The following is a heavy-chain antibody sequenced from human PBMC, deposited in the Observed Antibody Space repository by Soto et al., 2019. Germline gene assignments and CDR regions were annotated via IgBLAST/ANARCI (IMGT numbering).Heavy chain of an antibody. V-gene: IGHV1-18*01. D-gene: IGHD1-26*01. CDR2: ISAYNGNT. J-gene: IGHJ6*02. CDR3: ARVIGSYYFDYYGMDV. CDR1: GYTFTSYG. Sequence: QVQLVQSGAEVKKPGASVKVSCKASGYTFTSYGISWVRQAPGQGLEWMGWISAYNGNTNYAQKLQGRVTMTTDTSTSTAYMELRSLSSDDTAVYYCARVIGSYYFDYYGMDVWGQGTTVTVSS.